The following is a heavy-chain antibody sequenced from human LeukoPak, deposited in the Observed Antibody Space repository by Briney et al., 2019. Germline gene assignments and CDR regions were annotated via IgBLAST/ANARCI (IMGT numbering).Heavy chain of an antibody. CDR2: IYYSGST. CDR1: GGSISSGGYY. D-gene: IGHD6-19*01. J-gene: IGHJ4*02. V-gene: IGHV4-31*03. Sequence: PSETLSLTCTVSGGSISSGGYYWSWLRQHPGKGLEWIGYIYYSGSTYYNPSLKSRVTISVDTSKNQFSLKLSSVTAADTAVYYCARDHSGWHYFDYWGQGTLVTVSS. CDR3: ARDHSGWHYFDY.